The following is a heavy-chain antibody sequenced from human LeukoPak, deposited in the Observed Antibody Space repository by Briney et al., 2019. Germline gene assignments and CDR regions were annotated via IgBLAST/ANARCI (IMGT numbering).Heavy chain of an antibody. Sequence: GGSLRLSCAASGFTFSSYSMNWVRQAPGKGLEWVSSISSSNGYIYYADSVKGRFTISRDNAKNSLYLQMNSLRAEDTAVYYCAVFDMTVVDITPWGQGTLVTVSS. CDR2: ISSSNGYI. CDR3: AVFDMTVVDITP. CDR1: GFTFSSYS. V-gene: IGHV3-21*01. D-gene: IGHD3-22*01. J-gene: IGHJ5*02.